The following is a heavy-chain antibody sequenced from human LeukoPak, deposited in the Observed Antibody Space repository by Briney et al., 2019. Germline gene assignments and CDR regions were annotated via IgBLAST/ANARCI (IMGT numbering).Heavy chain of an antibody. CDR3: AKDRIAARPAASWFDP. D-gene: IGHD6-6*01. J-gene: IGHJ5*02. Sequence: GSLRLSCAASGFTFSSYAMSWVRQAPGKGLEWVSAISGSGGSTYYADSVKGRFTISRDNSKNTLYLQMNSLRAEDTAVYYCAKDRIAARPAASWFDPWGQGTLVTVSS. CDR2: ISGSGGST. CDR1: GFTFSSYA. V-gene: IGHV3-23*01.